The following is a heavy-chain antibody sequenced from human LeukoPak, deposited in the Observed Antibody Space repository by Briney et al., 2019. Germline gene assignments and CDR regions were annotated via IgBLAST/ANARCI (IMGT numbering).Heavy chain of an antibody. D-gene: IGHD3-9*01. V-gene: IGHV4-61*02. Sequence: SETLSLTCTVSGGSISSGSYYWSWIRQPAGKGLEWIGRIYTSGSTNYNPSLKSRVTISVDTSKNQFSLKLSSVTAADTAVYYCARDGAYYDILTGYPDYYYYMDVWGKGTTVTISS. J-gene: IGHJ6*03. CDR3: ARDGAYYDILTGYPDYYYYMDV. CDR2: IYTSGST. CDR1: GGSISSGSYY.